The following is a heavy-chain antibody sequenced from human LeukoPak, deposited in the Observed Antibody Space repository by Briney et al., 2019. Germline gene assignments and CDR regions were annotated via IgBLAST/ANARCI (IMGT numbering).Heavy chain of an antibody. CDR3: ARYSYYYYYMDV. D-gene: IGHD1-26*01. CDR2: IYYSGST. CDR1: GGSISSHY. Sequence: SETLSLTCTVSGGSISSHYWSWIRQPSGKGLEWIGYIYYSGSTNYNPSLKSRVTISVDTSKNQFSLKLSSVTAADTAEYYCARYSYYYYYMDVWGKGTTVTVSS. J-gene: IGHJ6*03. V-gene: IGHV4-59*11.